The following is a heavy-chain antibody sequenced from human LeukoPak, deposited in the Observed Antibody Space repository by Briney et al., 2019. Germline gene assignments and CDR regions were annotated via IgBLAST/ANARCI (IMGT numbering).Heavy chain of an antibody. CDR1: GGSFSGYY. CDR3: ARRRAWWLRLGAGDWFDP. J-gene: IGHJ5*02. D-gene: IGHD5-12*01. V-gene: IGHV4-34*01. CDR2: INHSGST. Sequence: PSETLSLTCAVYGGSFSGYYWSWIRQPPGKGLEWIGEINHSGSTNYNPSLKSRVTISVDRSQNQFSLRLSSVTAADTAVYYCARRRAWWLRLGAGDWFDPWAQGTLVTVSS.